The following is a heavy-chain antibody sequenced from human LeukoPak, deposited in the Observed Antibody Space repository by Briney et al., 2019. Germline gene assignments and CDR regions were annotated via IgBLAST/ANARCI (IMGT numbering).Heavy chain of an antibody. CDR3: ARAFRVTHFDY. Sequence: GGSLRLSCAASGFTFSSYSMNWVRQAPGKGLEWVSYISSSGSTIYYADSVKGRFTISRDNAKNSLYLQMNSLRAEDTAVYYCARAFRVTHFDYWGQGTLVTVSS. CDR2: ISSSGSTI. CDR1: GFTFSSYS. D-gene: IGHD3-3*01. J-gene: IGHJ4*02. V-gene: IGHV3-48*04.